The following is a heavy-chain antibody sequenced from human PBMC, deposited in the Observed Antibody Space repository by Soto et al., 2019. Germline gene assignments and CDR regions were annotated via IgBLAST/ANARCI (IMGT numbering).Heavy chain of an antibody. CDR1: GFRFDEYN. D-gene: IGHD3-16*01. J-gene: IGHJ6*02. CDR2: ITWNGANT. Sequence: GGSLRLSCAASGFRFDEYNMHWVRQAPGKGLEWLSLITWNGANTYYADSVKGRFTISRDGTTKSVSLQMPSLKREDTGLYYCARETLSYGSALDVWGQGTTVTVSS. CDR3: ARETLSYGSALDV. V-gene: IGHV3-43*01.